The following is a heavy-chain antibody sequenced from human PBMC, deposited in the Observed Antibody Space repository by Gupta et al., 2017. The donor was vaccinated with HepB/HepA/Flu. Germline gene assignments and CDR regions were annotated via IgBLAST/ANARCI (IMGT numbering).Heavy chain of an antibody. Sequence: EVQLVESGGGLVKPGGSLRLSCAASGFTFSSYSMTWVRQAPGKGLEWVSSISSSSSYIYYADSVKGRFTISRDNAKNSLYLQMNSLRAEDTAVYYCAREPTAGYYDSSGYSDYWGQGTLVTVSS. CDR1: GFTFSSYS. CDR2: ISSSSSYI. D-gene: IGHD3-22*01. V-gene: IGHV3-21*01. CDR3: AREPTAGYYDSSGYSDY. J-gene: IGHJ4*02.